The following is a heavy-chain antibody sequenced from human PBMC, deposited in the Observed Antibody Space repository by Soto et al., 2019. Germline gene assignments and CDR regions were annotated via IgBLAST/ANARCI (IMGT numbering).Heavy chain of an antibody. J-gene: IGHJ6*02. V-gene: IGHV5-51*01. D-gene: IGHD6-13*01. CDR2: IYPGDSDT. CDR1: GYTFVNYW. CDR3: ARPRSSSRNYYGMDV. Sequence: PGESLKISCKGFGYTFVNYWIGWVRQMPGKGLEWMGTIYPGDSDTRYRPSFEGHVTISADNSISTAYLEWSSLKASDSGIYYCARPRSSSRNYYGMDVWGQGTTVTVSS.